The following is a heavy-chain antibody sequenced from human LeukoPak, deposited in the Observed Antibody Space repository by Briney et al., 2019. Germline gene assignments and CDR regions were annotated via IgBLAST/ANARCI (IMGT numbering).Heavy chain of an antibody. V-gene: IGHV3-23*01. J-gene: IGHJ4*02. Sequence: GGSLRLSCAASGFTFSSYAMSWVRQAPGKGLEWVSAISGSGGSTYYADSVKGRFTISRDNSKNTLYLQMNSLRAEDTAVYYCAKDRSSSWTGGYYFDYWGQGTLVTVSS. D-gene: IGHD6-13*01. CDR2: ISGSGGST. CDR3: AKDRSSSWTGGYYFDY. CDR1: GFTFSSYA.